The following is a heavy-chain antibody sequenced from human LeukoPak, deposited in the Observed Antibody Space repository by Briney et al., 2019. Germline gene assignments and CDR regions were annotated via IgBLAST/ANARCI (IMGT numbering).Heavy chain of an antibody. CDR2: IHYTGNT. J-gene: IGHJ6*03. CDR3: ARTTHDDFYYYFLDV. D-gene: IGHD4-11*01. CDR1: GASISTYY. V-gene: IGHV4-59*01. Sequence: RSSETLSLTCTVAGASISTYYWSSIRQPPGKTLEWVGCIHYTGNTDYNPSLKSRVTISLDTSKDQFSLRLSSVTAADTAGYYCARTTHDDFYYYFLDVWGKGTTVTVSS.